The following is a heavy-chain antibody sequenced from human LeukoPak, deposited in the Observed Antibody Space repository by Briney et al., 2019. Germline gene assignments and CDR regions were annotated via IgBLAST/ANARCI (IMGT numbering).Heavy chain of an antibody. J-gene: IGHJ4*02. CDR3: ARYCTSTTCILRGFDY. Sequence: SETLSLTCSVSGYSFTSGHYWGWIRQPPGKGLEWIANIYHTGSAHYNPSLKSRVTISVDTSKNQFSLKLSSVTAADTAVYYRARYCTSTTCILRGFDYWGQGTLVTVSS. CDR1: GYSFTSGHY. D-gene: IGHD2-2*01. V-gene: IGHV4-38-2*01. CDR2: IYHTGSA.